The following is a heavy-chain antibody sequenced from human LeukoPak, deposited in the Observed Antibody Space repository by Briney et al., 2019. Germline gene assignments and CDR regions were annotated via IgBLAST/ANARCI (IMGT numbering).Heavy chain of an antibody. CDR3: ARDRYYGSGSYYNPRRGYFDY. CDR2: INLSGST. J-gene: IGHJ4*02. V-gene: IGHV4-34*01. D-gene: IGHD3-10*01. Sequence: SETLSLTRAVYVGSFSVYYWSWIRQPPGKGLEWIAEINLSGSTNYNPSLKSRVTISVDTSKNKFSLKLSSVTAADTAVYYCARDRYYGSGSYYNPRRGYFDYWGQGTLVTVSS. CDR1: VGSFSVYY.